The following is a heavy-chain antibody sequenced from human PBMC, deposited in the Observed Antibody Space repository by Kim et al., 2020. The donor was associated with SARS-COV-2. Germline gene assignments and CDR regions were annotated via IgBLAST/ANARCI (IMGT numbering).Heavy chain of an antibody. J-gene: IGHJ5*02. D-gene: IGHD3-22*01. Sequence: GGSLRLSCAASGFTVSSNYMSWVRQAPGKGLEWVSVIYSGGSTYYADSVKGRFTISRHNSKNTLYLQMNSLRAEDMAVYYCAREDYDSSGNWFDPWGQGTLVTVSS. V-gene: IGHV3-53*04. CDR2: IYSGGST. CDR1: GFTVSSNY. CDR3: AREDYDSSGNWFDP.